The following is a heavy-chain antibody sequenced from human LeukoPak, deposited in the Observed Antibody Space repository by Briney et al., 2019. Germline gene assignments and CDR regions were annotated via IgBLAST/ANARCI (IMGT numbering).Heavy chain of an antibody. CDR3: ARGSGSYYASVRFDP. Sequence: GGSLRLSCAASGFTFSDYYMSWLRQAPGKGLEWVSYISSSGSTIYYADSVKGRFTISRDNAKNSLYLQMNSLRAEDTAVYYCARGSGSYYASVRFDPWGQGTLVTVSS. V-gene: IGHV3-11*01. J-gene: IGHJ5*02. CDR2: ISSSGSTI. CDR1: GFTFSDYY. D-gene: IGHD1-26*01.